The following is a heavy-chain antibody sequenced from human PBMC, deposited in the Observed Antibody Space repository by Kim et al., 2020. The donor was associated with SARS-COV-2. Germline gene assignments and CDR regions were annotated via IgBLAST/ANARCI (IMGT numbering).Heavy chain of an antibody. CDR1: GGSFSGYY. V-gene: IGHV4-34*01. CDR3: ARLRRSSWYYYYGMDV. J-gene: IGHJ6*02. CDR2: INHSGST. D-gene: IGHD6-13*01. Sequence: SETLSLTCAVYGGSFSGYYWSWIRQPPGKGLEWIGEINHSGSTNYNPSLKSRVTISVDTSKNQFSLKLSSVTAADTAVYYCARLRRSSWYYYYGMDVWGQGTTVTVSS.